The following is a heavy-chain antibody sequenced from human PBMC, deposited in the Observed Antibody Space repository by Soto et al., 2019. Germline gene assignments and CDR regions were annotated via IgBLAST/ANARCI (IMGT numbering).Heavy chain of an antibody. J-gene: IGHJ6*02. CDR2: IDNSGST. V-gene: IGHV4-30-4*01. D-gene: IGHD4-4*01. CDR3: ARVTGHRAITTTYYYYYGMDV. CDR1: GGSISSGDYY. Sequence: QVQLQESGPGLVKPSQTLSLTCTVSGGSISSGDYYWSWIRQPPGKGLEWIGYIDNSGSTYYNTSLKSRVTISLGSSKTQCSLKLSSVTAAGTVVYYCARVTGHRAITTTYYYYYGMDVWGQGTTVTVAS.